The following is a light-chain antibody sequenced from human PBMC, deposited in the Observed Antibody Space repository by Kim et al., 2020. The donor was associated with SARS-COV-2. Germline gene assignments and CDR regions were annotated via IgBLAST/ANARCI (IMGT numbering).Light chain of an antibody. V-gene: IGKV1-33*01. CDR2: NAS. Sequence: DIQMTQSPSSLSASVGDRVTITCQASQDISNHLNWYQQKPGKAPQLLMYNASNLATGVPSRFSGSGSETDFTFTISSLQPEDIATYYCQQFDNLPLTLGGGTKLEI. J-gene: IGKJ4*01. CDR3: QQFDNLPLT. CDR1: QDISNH.